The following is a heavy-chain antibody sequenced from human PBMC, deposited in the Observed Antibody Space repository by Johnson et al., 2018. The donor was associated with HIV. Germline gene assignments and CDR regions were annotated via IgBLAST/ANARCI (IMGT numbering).Heavy chain of an antibody. V-gene: IGHV3-30-3*01. J-gene: IGHJ3*02. Sequence: QVQLVESGGGLVQPGRSLRLSCAASGFTFSSNAMHWVRQAPGKGLERVVVISYDGSNKYYADSVQGRFTISRANSKNTLYLQMNSLRAEDTAVYYCASLGLDLLVKAPLSVVFDAFDIWGQGTMVTVSS. CDR2: ISYDGSNK. D-gene: IGHD3-16*01. CDR1: GFTFSSNA. CDR3: ASLGLDLLVKAPLSVVFDAFDI.